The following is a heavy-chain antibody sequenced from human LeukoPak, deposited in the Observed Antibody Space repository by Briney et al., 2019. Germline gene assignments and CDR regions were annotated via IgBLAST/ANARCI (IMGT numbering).Heavy chain of an antibody. CDR2: ISAYNGNT. Sequence: ASVKVSCKASGYTFTSYGISWVRQAPGQGLEWMGWISAYNGNTNYAQKLQGRVTMTTDTSAGTAYMELSSLRSEDTAVYYCARAGDIVVVPAAIRFDPWGQGTLVTVSS. CDR1: GYTFTSYG. V-gene: IGHV1-18*01. J-gene: IGHJ5*02. CDR3: ARAGDIVVVPAAIRFDP. D-gene: IGHD2-2*01.